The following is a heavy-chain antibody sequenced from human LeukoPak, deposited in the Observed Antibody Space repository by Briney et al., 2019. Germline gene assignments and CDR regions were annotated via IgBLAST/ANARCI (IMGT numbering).Heavy chain of an antibody. CDR3: ASGSGSYRNWFDP. CDR2: IYTSGST. CDR1: GGSFSGYY. Sequence: PSETLSLTCAVYGGSFSGYYWSWIRQPAGKGLEWIGRIYTSGSTNYNPSLKSRVTMSVDTSKNQFSLKLSSVTAADTAVYYCASGSGSYRNWFDPWGQGTLVTVSS. D-gene: IGHD1-26*01. V-gene: IGHV4-59*10. J-gene: IGHJ5*02.